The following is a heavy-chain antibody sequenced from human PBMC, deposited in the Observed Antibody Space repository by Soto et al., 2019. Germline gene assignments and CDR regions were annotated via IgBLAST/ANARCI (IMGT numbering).Heavy chain of an antibody. D-gene: IGHD2-8*01. CDR2: ISGSGGNT. CDR3: ARNGFSWADWYFDL. J-gene: IGHJ2*01. Sequence: EVQVLESGGNLVQPEGSLRVSCAASGFTFSVYGMSWVRQAPGKGLEWVSSISGSGGNTYYADSVRGRFTISRDKSKNPFYLEKNSLRSEDTALYYCARNGFSWADWYFDLWGRGTLVTVSS. CDR1: GFTFSVYG. V-gene: IGHV3-23*01.